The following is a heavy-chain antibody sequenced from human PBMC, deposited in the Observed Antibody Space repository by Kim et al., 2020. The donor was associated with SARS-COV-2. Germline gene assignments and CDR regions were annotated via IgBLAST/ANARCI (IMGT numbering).Heavy chain of an antibody. Sequence: GSTITKYSQKFHGRFTITRDTSASAAYMDLSGLTSEDTAVYYCARRLVDWGQGTLVTVSS. CDR3: ARRLVD. CDR2: GSTIT. J-gene: IGHJ4*02. V-gene: IGHV1-3*01. D-gene: IGHD6-6*01.